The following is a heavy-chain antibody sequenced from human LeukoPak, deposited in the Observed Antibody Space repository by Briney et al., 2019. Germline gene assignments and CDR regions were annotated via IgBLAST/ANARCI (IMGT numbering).Heavy chain of an antibody. CDR3: AKEGLGSGSHFSAWFDP. CDR1: GFTFSSYW. D-gene: IGHD3-10*01. J-gene: IGHJ5*02. Sequence: RAGGSLRLSCAASGFTFSSYWMHWVRQAPGKGLVWVSRINSDGSSTSYADSVKGRFTISRDNAKNTLYLQMNSLRAEDTAVYYCAKEGLGSGSHFSAWFDPWGQGTLVSVSS. CDR2: INSDGSST. V-gene: IGHV3-74*01.